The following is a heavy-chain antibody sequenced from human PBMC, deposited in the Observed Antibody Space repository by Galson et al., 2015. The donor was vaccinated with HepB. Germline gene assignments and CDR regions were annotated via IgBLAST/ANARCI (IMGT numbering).Heavy chain of an antibody. CDR3: ARDSGYELYYYYGMDV. CDR1: GYSFTSYW. Sequence: QSGAEVKKPGESLKISCKGSGYSFTSYWIGWVRQMPGKGLEWMGIIYPGDSDTRYSPSFQGQVTISADKSISTTYLQWSSLKASDTAMYYCARDSGYELYYYYGMDVWGQGTTVTVSS. J-gene: IGHJ6*02. V-gene: IGHV5-51*03. CDR2: IYPGDSDT. D-gene: IGHD3-22*01.